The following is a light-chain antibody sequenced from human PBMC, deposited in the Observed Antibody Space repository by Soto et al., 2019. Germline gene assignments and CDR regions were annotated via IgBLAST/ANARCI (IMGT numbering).Light chain of an antibody. Sequence: DIQLTQSPSFLSASVGDRVTITCRASQGIRNYLAWYQQKPGKAPKLLIYATSTLLSGVPSRFSGSGSGTGFTPKISSRQPANFATYYCQQLHPYPPTSGQGTRREIK. CDR3: QQLHPYPPT. V-gene: IGKV1-9*01. CDR2: ATS. CDR1: QGIRNY. J-gene: IGKJ5*01.